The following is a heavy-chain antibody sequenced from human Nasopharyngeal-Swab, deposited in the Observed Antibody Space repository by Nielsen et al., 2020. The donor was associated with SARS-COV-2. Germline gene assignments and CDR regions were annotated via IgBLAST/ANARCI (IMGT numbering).Heavy chain of an antibody. D-gene: IGHD6-19*01. CDR1: GFTFSSYA. J-gene: IGHJ5*02. V-gene: IGHV3-30*04. Sequence: SLKISCAASGFTFSSYAMHWVRQAPGKGLEWVAVISYDGSNKYYADSVKGRFTISRDNSKNTLYLQMNSLRAEDTAVYYCARDRGIAVANNWFDPWGQGTLVTVSS. CDR3: ARDRGIAVANNWFDP. CDR2: ISYDGSNK.